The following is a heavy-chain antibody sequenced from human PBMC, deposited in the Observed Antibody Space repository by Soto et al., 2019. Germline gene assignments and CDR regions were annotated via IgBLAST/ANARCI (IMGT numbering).Heavy chain of an antibody. J-gene: IGHJ4*02. CDR1: GGSISSGGYY. Sequence: QVQLQESGPGLVKPSQTLSLTCTVSGGSISSGGYYWSWISQHPGQGLEWIGYIYYSGSNYYNPSLNIRVTISGDKSKTQFSLKLSSVTAADTAVYYCARGGYCNGGRCYVGPLGYWGQGTLVTVSS. CDR2: IYYSGSN. V-gene: IGHV4-31*03. CDR3: ARGGYCNGGRCYVGPLGY. D-gene: IGHD2-15*01.